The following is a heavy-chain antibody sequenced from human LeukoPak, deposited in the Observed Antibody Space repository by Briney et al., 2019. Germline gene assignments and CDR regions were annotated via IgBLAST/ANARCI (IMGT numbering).Heavy chain of an antibody. CDR1: GFTFSSYW. Sequence: GESLKISCAASGFTFSSYWMHWVRQVPGKGLVWVSRINSDGSSTSYADSVKGRFTISSDNAKNTLYVQMNSLRAEDTAVYYCSTGSGHAFDIWGRGTMVTVSS. CDR3: STGSGHAFDI. J-gene: IGHJ3*02. V-gene: IGHV3-74*01. CDR2: INSDGSST. D-gene: IGHD3-10*01.